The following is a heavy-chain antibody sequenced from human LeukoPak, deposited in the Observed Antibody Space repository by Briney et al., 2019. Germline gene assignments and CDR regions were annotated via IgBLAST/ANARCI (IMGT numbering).Heavy chain of an antibody. Sequence: GGSLRLSYAASGFTFSTYGMHWVRQAPGRGLEWVAFIRYDGSDKYADSVKGRFTLSRDNSKNTLSLRLDSLRPDDTAVYYCAKDLSGYSTTWSPGYMDVWGEGTTVIVSS. D-gene: IGHD3-9*01. V-gene: IGHV3-30*02. CDR3: AKDLSGYSTTWSPGYMDV. J-gene: IGHJ6*03. CDR1: GFTFSTYG. CDR2: IRYDGSDK.